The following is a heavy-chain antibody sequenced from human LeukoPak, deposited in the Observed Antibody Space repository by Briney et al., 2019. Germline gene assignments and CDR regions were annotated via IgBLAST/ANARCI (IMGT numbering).Heavy chain of an antibody. J-gene: IGHJ4*02. CDR2: IYPGDSDT. CDR3: ANLHYDSGSVSDF. Sequence: GESLKISCKGSGYSFSSYWIAWVRQMPGKGLEWMGIIYPGDSDTRYSPSFQGQVTMSADKSISTAYLQWGSMQASDAAMYYCANLHYDSGSVSDFWGQGTLVTVSS. CDR1: GYSFSSYW. V-gene: IGHV5-51*01. D-gene: IGHD3-10*01.